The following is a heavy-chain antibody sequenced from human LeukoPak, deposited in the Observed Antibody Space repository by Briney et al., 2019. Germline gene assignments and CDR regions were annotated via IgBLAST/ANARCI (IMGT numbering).Heavy chain of an antibody. V-gene: IGHV4-61*02. CDR1: GGSISSGSYY. J-gene: IGHJ4*02. CDR2: IYTSGST. CDR3: ARVAQHRYYYDSSDYYYYFDY. D-gene: IGHD3-22*01. Sequence: SETLSLTCTVSGGSISSGSYYWSWIRQPAGKGLEWIGRIYTSGSTNYNPSLKSRVTISVDTSKNQFSLKLSSVTAADTAVYYCARVAQHRYYYDSSDYYYYFDYWGQGTLVTVSS.